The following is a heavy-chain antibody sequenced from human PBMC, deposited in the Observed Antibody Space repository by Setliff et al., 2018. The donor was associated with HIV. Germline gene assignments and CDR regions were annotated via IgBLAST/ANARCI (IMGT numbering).Heavy chain of an antibody. J-gene: IGHJ4*02. Sequence: ASVKVSCKASGYTFAAYYMHWVRQAPGQGLEWMGWINPNSGDTNYAQKFQGRVTMTRDTSIKTAYMELSSLRSDDTAVYYCARRQQWLGREYYFDYWGQGTLVTVSS. CDR2: INPNSGDT. V-gene: IGHV1-2*02. CDR1: GYTFAAYY. CDR3: ARRQQWLGREYYFDY. D-gene: IGHD6-19*01.